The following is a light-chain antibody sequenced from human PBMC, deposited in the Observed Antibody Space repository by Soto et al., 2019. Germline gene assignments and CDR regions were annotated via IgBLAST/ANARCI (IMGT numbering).Light chain of an antibody. CDR2: AAS. CDR1: QSISSY. J-gene: IGKJ4*01. V-gene: IGKV1-39*01. Sequence: DIQMTQSPSSLSASVGDRFTITCRASQSISSYLNWYQQKPGKAPKLLIYAASSLQSGVPSRFSGSGSGTDFTLTISSLQPEDFAAYYCQQSYSTLLTFGGGTKVEIE. CDR3: QQSYSTLLT.